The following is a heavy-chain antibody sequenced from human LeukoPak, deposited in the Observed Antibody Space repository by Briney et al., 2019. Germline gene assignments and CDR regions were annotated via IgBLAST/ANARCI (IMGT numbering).Heavy chain of an antibody. CDR2: IIPIFGTA. CDR3: ARLGLGSGRYGAFDI. CDR1: GGTFSSYA. D-gene: IGHD1-26*01. J-gene: IGHJ3*02. V-gene: IGHV1-69*05. Sequence: SVKVSCKASGGTFSSYAISWVRQAPGQGLEWMGGIIPIFGTANYAQKFQGRVTITTDESTSTAYIELSSLRSEDTAMYYCARLGLGSGRYGAFDIWGRGTMVTVSS.